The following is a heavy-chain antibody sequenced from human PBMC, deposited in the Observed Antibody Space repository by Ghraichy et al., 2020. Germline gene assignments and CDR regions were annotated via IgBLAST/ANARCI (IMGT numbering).Heavy chain of an antibody. CDR3: AKEEGKFLPFDY. J-gene: IGHJ4*02. V-gene: IGHV3-30*18. Sequence: GGSLRLSCAGSGFTFSGFAIHWVRQAPGKGLEWVAVISHDGGEKWYADSVKGRFAISRDNSKNTLYLQMNSLRNEDTAVYYYAKEEGKFLPFDYWGQGTLVTVSS. CDR1: GFTFSGFA. D-gene: IGHD2/OR15-2a*01. CDR2: ISHDGGEK.